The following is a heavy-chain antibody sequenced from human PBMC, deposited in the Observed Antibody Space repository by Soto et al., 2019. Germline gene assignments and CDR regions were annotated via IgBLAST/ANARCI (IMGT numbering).Heavy chain of an antibody. V-gene: IGHV3-23*01. Sequence: GGSLRLSCTASGFTCSSYDMSWVRQAPGKGLEWVSTILVGGSTYYADSVKGRFPISRDNSKNTLYLQMNSLTAGDTAVYYCAKATATGGGAFDICGQGTMVTVSS. CDR1: GFTCSSYD. CDR2: ILVGGST. J-gene: IGHJ3*02. CDR3: AKATATGGGAFDI. D-gene: IGHD2-8*02.